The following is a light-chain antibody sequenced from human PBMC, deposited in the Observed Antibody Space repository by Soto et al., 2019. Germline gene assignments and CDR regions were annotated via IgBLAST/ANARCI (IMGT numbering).Light chain of an antibody. J-gene: IGKJ1*01. Sequence: WTLSPLTLCFYPMEIATLSVMTSRNGTSNYLAWYQQKPGQAPKLLIYGTSNWETGIPERFSGSGSETDFTLTISRLQPQDFAMYYCQQYSMSLRTFGQGTKVDI. CDR3: QQYSMSLRT. CDR2: GTS. CDR1: RNGTSNY. V-gene: IGKV3-20*01.